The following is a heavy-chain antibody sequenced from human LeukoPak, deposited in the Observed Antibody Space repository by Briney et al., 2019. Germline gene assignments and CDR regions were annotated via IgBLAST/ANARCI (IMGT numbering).Heavy chain of an antibody. Sequence: ASVKVSCKASGYTFTSYGIRWVRQAPGQGLEWMGWISAYNGNTNYAQKLQGRVTMTTDTSTSTAYMELRSLGSDDTAVYYCARDGKQLVPGYYYGMDVWGQGTTVTVSS. J-gene: IGHJ6*02. CDR1: GYTFTSYG. V-gene: IGHV1-18*01. CDR3: ARDGKQLVPGYYYGMDV. CDR2: ISAYNGNT. D-gene: IGHD6-6*01.